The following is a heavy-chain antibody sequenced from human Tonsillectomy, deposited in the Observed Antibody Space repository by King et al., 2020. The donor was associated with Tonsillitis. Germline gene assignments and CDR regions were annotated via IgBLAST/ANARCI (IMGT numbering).Heavy chain of an antibody. CDR3: ATKSGRVATADYYYGVDV. CDR2: IYYSGST. CDR1: GGSISSYY. Sequence: QVQLQESGPGLVKPSETLSLTCTVSGGSISSYYWSWIRQPPGKGLEWIGYIYYSGSTNYNPSLKSRVTISVDTSKNQFSLKLSSVTAADTAVYYCATKSGRVATADYYYGVDVWGQGTTVTVSS. D-gene: IGHD2-21*02. J-gene: IGHJ6*02. V-gene: IGHV4-59*01.